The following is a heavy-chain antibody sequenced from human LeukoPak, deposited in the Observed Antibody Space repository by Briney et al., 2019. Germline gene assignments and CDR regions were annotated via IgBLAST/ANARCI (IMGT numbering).Heavy chain of an antibody. CDR3: ARVPRGYCSSTSCRGDY. V-gene: IGHV4-34*01. CDR1: GGSFSGYY. D-gene: IGHD2-2*01. Sequence: PSETLSLTCAVHGGSFSGYYWSWIRQPPGRGLEWIEEINHSGSTNYNPSLKSRVTISVDTSKNQFSLKLSSVTAADTAVYYCARVPRGYCSSTSCRGDYWGQGALVTVSS. J-gene: IGHJ4*02. CDR2: INHSGST.